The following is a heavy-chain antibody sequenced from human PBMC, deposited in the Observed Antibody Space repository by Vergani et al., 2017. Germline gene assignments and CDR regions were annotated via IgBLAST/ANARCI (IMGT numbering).Heavy chain of an antibody. CDR1: GGSITSGSFY. D-gene: IGHD3-10*01. Sequence: QVQLHESGPGLVKPSQTLSLTCTVSGGSITSGSFYWSWIWQPAGKGLEWIGRIHSSGTTNYNPSLKSRVTLSVDTAKNQLSLRMTSVTAADTAVYYCARDSWTSELRGVYWFDTWGQGTLVSVSS. CDR2: IHSSGTT. V-gene: IGHV4-61*02. CDR3: ARDSWTSELRGVYWFDT. J-gene: IGHJ5*02.